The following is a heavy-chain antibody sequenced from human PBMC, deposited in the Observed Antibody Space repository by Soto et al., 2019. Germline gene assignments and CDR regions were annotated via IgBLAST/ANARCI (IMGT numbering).Heavy chain of an antibody. V-gene: IGHV1-18*01. J-gene: IGHJ6*03. CDR3: ARRYNCNSEAYFSFMEV. CDR1: GYTFTSYG. CDR2: ISAYNGNT. D-gene: IGHD1-7*01. Sequence: GASVKVSCKASGYTFTSYGISWVRQAPGQGLEWMGWISAYNGNTNYAQKLQGRVTMTTDTSTSTAYMELRSLRSDDTAVYYCARRYNCNSEAYFSFMEVWGKGTTVTVSS.